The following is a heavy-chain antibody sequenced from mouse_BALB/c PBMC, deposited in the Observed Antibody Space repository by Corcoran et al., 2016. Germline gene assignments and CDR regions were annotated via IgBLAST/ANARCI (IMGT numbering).Heavy chain of an antibody. D-gene: IGHD2-14*01. CDR2: IDPETGGT. Sequence: QVQLQQSGAELVKPGASVTLSCKASGYTFTDYDMHWVKQTPVHGLEWIGAIDPETGGTAYNQKFKGKATLTADKSSSTAYMELRSLTSEDSAVHYCTRCGRDDGDYDSWDYWGQGTSVTVSS. CDR1: GYTFTDYD. CDR3: TRCGRDDGDYDSWDY. J-gene: IGHJ4*01. V-gene: IGHV1-15*01.